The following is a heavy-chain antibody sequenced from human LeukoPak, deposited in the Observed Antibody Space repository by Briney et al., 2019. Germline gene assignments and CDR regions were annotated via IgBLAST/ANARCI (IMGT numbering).Heavy chain of an antibody. J-gene: IGHJ4*02. V-gene: IGHV4-34*01. D-gene: IGHD2-2*01. CDR2: INHSGST. CDR1: GGSFSGYY. CDR3: ARGGVVPAATDFDY. Sequence: SETLSLTCAVYGGSFSGYYWSWIRQPPGKGLEWIGEINHSGSTNYNPSLKSRVTIPVDTSKNQFSLKLSSVTAADTAVYYCARGGVVPAATDFDYWGQGTLVTVSS.